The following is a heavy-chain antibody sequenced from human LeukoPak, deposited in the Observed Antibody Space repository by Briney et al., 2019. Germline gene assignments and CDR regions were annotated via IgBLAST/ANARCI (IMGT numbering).Heavy chain of an antibody. Sequence: GGSLRLSCAASGFTFDDYAMHWVRQAPGKGLEWVSGISWNSGSIGYADSVKGRFTISRDNSKNTLYLQMNSLRAEDTAVCYCAKNGRFYGDVGQYDYWGQGTLVTVSS. CDR2: ISWNSGSI. CDR1: GFTFDDYA. V-gene: IGHV3-9*01. D-gene: IGHD4-17*01. J-gene: IGHJ4*02. CDR3: AKNGRFYGDVGQYDY.